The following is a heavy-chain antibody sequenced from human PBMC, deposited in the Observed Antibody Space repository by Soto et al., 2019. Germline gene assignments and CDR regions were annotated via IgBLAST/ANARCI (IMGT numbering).Heavy chain of an antibody. V-gene: IGHV4-59*02. CDR3: ARGLGFFDY. CDR2: IYHSGST. D-gene: IGHD3-16*01. CDR1: GGSVSNNG. J-gene: IGHJ4*02. Sequence: SETLSLTCSVSGGSVSNNGWTWIREFPGKGLEWIRYIYHSGSTNYNYSPSLKSRLTISVDTSKNQLSLKLKSVTAADTAVYYCARGLGFFDYWGPGSLVTVSS.